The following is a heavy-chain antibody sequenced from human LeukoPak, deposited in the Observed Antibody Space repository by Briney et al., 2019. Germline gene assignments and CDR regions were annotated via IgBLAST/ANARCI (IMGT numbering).Heavy chain of an antibody. CDR1: GFTFINTW. CDR2: IKSKTAGGTT. D-gene: IGHD3-9*01. J-gene: IGHJ3*01. Sequence: PGGSLRLSCAASGFTFINTWMNWVRQAPGKGLEWIGRIKSKTAGGTTDYAAPVKGRFTISRDDSKNMVYLQLNSLKTEGTGVYYCARDWYHAFDFWGQGTMVTVSS. CDR3: ARDWYHAFDF. V-gene: IGHV3-15*07.